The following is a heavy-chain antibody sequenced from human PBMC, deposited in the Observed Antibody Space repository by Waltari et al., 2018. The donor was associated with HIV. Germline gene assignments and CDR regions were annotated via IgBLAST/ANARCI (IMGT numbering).Heavy chain of an antibody. J-gene: IGHJ3*01. CDR3: ARGNCSICSCFAVAFPFDV. CDR2: VYYSGTT. Sequence: QVQLHESGPALVKPSETVSLTCTVSRGSLKSHYGNWVRQKPGQGLEWIGFVYYSGTTVYSPPLERRVPISVAPSRNQFSLRLRSATAADTAPYYCARGNCSICSCFAVAFPFDVWGPGTTVPVSS. CDR1: RGSLKSHY. V-gene: IGHV4-59*11. D-gene: IGHD2-8*01.